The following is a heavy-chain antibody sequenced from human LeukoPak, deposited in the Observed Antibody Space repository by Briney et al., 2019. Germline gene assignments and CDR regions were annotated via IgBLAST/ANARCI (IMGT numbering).Heavy chain of an antibody. CDR1: GFTVSSNS. CDR3: ARAETTVTYFDY. CDR2: IYSDNT. Sequence: GGSLRLSCIVSGFTVSSNSISWVRQAPGNGLEWVSFIYSDNTHYSDSVKGRFTISRDNSKNSLYLQMNSLRAEDTAVYYCARAETTVTYFDYWGQGTLVTVSS. D-gene: IGHD4-17*01. V-gene: IGHV3-53*01. J-gene: IGHJ4*02.